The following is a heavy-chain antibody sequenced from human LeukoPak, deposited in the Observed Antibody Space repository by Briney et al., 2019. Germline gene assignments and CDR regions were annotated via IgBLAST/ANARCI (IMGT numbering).Heavy chain of an antibody. J-gene: IGHJ4*02. D-gene: IGHD3-9*01. CDR1: GFTFSSYA. Sequence: GGSLRLSCATPGFTFSSYAMSWVRQAPGKGLEWVSGIGASGGSTYYADSVKGRFTISRDNSKNTLYLQMNSLRTEDTAVYYCAKAEGYDILTGLDYWGQGTLVTVSS. CDR3: AKAEGYDILTGLDY. V-gene: IGHV3-23*01. CDR2: IGASGGST.